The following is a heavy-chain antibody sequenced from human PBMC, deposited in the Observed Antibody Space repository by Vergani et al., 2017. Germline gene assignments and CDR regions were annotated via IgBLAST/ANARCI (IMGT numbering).Heavy chain of an antibody. CDR3: AILGMVYAFDY. CDR1: EFTFSSYE. J-gene: IGHJ4*02. CDR2: ISSSGSTI. Sequence: EVQLVESGGGLVQPGGSLRLSCAASEFTFSSYEMNWVRQAPGKGLEWVSYISSSGSTIYYADSVKGRFTISRDNAKNSLYLQMNSLRVEDTAVYYCAILGMVYAFDYWGQGTLVTVSS. V-gene: IGHV3-48*03. D-gene: IGHD2-8*01.